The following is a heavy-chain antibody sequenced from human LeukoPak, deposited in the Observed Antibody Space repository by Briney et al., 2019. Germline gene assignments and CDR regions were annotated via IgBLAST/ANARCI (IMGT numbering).Heavy chain of an antibody. CDR2: IYHSGST. D-gene: IGHD6-19*01. Sequence: SETLSLTCAVSGYSISSGYYWGWIRQPPGKCLEWIASIYHSGSTYYTPSLKSRVTISIATSKNQFSLNLTSVTAADTAVYYCARHSSGWPESWFDPWGQGTPVTVSS. V-gene: IGHV4-38-2*01. CDR1: GYSISSGYY. J-gene: IGHJ5*02. CDR3: ARHSSGWPESWFDP.